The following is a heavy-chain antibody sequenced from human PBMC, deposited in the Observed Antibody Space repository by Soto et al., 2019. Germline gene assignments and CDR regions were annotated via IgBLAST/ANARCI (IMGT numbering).Heavy chain of an antibody. J-gene: IGHJ6*02. V-gene: IGHV3-30-3*01. CDR2: ISYDGSNK. D-gene: IGHD3-9*01. Sequence: GGSLRLSCAASGFTFSSYAMHWVRQAPGKGLEWVAVISYDGSNKYYADSVKGRFTISRDNSKNTLYLQMNSPRAEDTAVYYCARDRPRVEYYDILTGYYRRYYYYGMDVWGQGTTVTVSS. CDR3: ARDRPRVEYYDILTGYYRRYYYYGMDV. CDR1: GFTFSSYA.